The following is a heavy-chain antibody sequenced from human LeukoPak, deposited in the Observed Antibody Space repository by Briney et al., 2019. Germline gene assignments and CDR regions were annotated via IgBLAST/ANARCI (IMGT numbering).Heavy chain of an antibody. CDR1: GYSFTRYW. CDR3: ARRSVDTAMENDAFDI. CDR2: IYPGDSDT. D-gene: IGHD5-18*01. J-gene: IGHJ3*02. Sequence: GESLKISCKGSGYSFTRYWIGRVRQMPGKGLEWMGIIYPGDSDTRYSPSFQGQVTISADKSISTAYLQRSSLKASDTAMYYCARRSVDTAMENDAFDIWGQGTVVTVSS. V-gene: IGHV5-51*01.